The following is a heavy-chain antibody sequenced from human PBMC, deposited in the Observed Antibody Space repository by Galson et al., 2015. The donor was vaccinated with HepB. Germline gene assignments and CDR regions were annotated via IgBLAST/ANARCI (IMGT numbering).Heavy chain of an antibody. J-gene: IGHJ3*02. Sequence: SLRLSCAASGFTFSSYGMHWVRQAPGKGLEWVAVIWYDGSNKYYADPVKGRFTISRDNSKNTLYLQMNSLRTEDTAVYYCARQLADAFDIWGQGTMVTVSS. CDR2: IWYDGSNK. V-gene: IGHV3-33*01. CDR3: ARQLADAFDI. CDR1: GFTFSSYG. D-gene: IGHD6-6*01.